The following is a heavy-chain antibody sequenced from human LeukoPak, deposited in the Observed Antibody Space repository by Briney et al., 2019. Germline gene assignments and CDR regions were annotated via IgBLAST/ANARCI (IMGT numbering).Heavy chain of an antibody. Sequence: GGSLRLSCAASGFTLSSYAMHWVRQAPGKGLEYVTAISSNGGSTYYANSVKGRFTISRDNSKNTLYLQMGSLRAEDMAVYYCARETHSVAATRTYYYYMDVWGKGTTVTVSS. D-gene: IGHD1-26*01. CDR2: ISSNGGST. V-gene: IGHV3-64*01. CDR1: GFTLSSYA. J-gene: IGHJ6*03. CDR3: ARETHSVAATRTYYYYMDV.